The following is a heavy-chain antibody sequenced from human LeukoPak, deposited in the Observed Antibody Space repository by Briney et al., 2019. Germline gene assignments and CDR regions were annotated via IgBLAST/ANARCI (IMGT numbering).Heavy chain of an antibody. V-gene: IGHV1-69*13. CDR1: GGTFSSYA. CDR2: IIPIFGTA. Sequence: SVKVSCKASGGTFSSYAISWVRQAPGQGLEWMGGIIPIFGTANYAQKFQGRVTITADESTSTAYMELRSLRSDDTAVSYCARVVYYDSSGVALQVDGTDYWGQGTLVTVSS. D-gene: IGHD3-22*01. J-gene: IGHJ4*02. CDR3: ARVVYYDSSGVALQVDGTDY.